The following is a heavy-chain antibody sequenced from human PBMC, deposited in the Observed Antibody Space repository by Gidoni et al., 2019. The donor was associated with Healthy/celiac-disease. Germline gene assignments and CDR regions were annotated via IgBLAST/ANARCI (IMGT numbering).Heavy chain of an antibody. CDR3: ARGSGWYPVPRQYDY. D-gene: IGHD6-19*01. CDR1: GGSISSYS. J-gene: IGHJ4*02. CDR2: IYYSGST. V-gene: IGHV4-59*01. Sequence: QVQLQESGPGLVKPSETLSLTCTVSGGSISSYSLSWIRQPPGKGLEWIGYIYYSGSTNYNPSLKSRVTISVDTSKNQFSLKLSSVTAADTAVYYCARGSGWYPVPRQYDYWGQGTLVTVSS.